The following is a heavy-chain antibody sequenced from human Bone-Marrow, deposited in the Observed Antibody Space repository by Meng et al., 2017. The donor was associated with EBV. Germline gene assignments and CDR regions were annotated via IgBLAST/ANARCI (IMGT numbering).Heavy chain of an antibody. CDR2: LIPMLGAP. J-gene: IGHJ4*02. D-gene: IGHD3-10*01. CDR3: ASESGRGYTPDY. Sequence: QVQLVQLGAEVKKPGSSVKVSCKTSGGTFSSDAISWVRQAPGQGLEWMGGLIPMLGAPNYAQKFQDRVTIIADKSTSIHYMELSSLRSDDTAVYYCASESGRGYTPDYWGRGALVTVSS. V-gene: IGHV1-69*06. CDR1: GGTFSSDA.